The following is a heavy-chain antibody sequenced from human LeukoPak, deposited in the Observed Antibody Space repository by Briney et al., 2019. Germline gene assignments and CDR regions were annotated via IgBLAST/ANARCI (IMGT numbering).Heavy chain of an antibody. J-gene: IGHJ4*02. CDR2: ISAYNGNT. V-gene: IGHV1-18*01. CDR1: GYTFTSYG. D-gene: IGHD2-15*01. Sequence: ASVTVSCKASGYTFTSYGISWVRQAPGQGLEWMGWISAYNGNTNYAQKLQGRATMTTDTSTSTAYMQLRSLRSDDTAVYYCARERGLGGEYCSGGSCYSTRGPFDYWGQGTLVTVSS. CDR3: ARERGLGGEYCSGGSCYSTRGPFDY.